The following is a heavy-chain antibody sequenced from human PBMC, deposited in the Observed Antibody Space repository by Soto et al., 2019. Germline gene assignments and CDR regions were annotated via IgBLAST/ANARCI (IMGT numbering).Heavy chain of an antibody. J-gene: IGHJ4*02. D-gene: IGHD3-9*01. Sequence: GGSLRLSCAASGFTFSNHAMHWVRRAPGKGLEWVALVAHDGTSKYYAGSVKGRFTISSDKSTNTLFPQMDSLRSDDTGVYYCARAAYRSLWFLSHWAQGTLVTVSS. V-gene: IGHV3-30-3*01. CDR2: VAHDGTSK. CDR3: ARAAYRSLWFLSH. CDR1: GFTFSNHA.